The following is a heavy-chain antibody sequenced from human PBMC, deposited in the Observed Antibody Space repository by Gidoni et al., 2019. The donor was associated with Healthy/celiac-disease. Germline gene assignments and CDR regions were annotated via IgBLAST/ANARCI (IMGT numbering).Heavy chain of an antibody. D-gene: IGHD1-1*01. CDR2: ISYDGSNK. J-gene: IGHJ6*03. Sequence: QVQLVESGGGVVQPGRSLRLSCAASGFTFSSYGMHWVRQAPGKGLEWVAVISYDGSNKYYADSVKGRFTISRDNSKNTLYLQMNSLRAEDTAVYYCAKGSARKVHYYMDVWGKGTTVTVSS. V-gene: IGHV3-30*18. CDR1: GFTFSSYG. CDR3: AKGSARKVHYYMDV.